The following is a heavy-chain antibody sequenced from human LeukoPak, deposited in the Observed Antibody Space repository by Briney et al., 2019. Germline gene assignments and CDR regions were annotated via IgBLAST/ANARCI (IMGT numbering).Heavy chain of an antibody. Sequence: SETLSLTCTVSGGSISSYYWSWIRQPPGKGLEWIGYIYYSGSTNYNPSLKSRVTISVDTSKNQFSLKPSSVTAADTAVYYCAREVRGVNTLDYWGQGTLVTVSS. CDR2: IYYSGST. D-gene: IGHD3-10*01. CDR1: GGSISSYY. J-gene: IGHJ4*02. CDR3: AREVRGVNTLDY. V-gene: IGHV4-59*12.